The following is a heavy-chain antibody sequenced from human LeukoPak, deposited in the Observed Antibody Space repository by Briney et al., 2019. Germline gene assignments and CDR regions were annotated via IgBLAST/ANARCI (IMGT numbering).Heavy chain of an antibody. V-gene: IGHV4-38-2*02. D-gene: IGHD5-24*01. CDR2: IYRSGST. Sequence: SETLSLTCTVSGYSISSGYYWGWIRQPPGKGLEWIGSIYRSGSTNYNPSLKSRVTMSVDTSKNQFSLKLSSVTAADTAVYYCAKDDNWLQFESWGQGTLVTVSS. CDR3: AKDDNWLQFES. J-gene: IGHJ5*01. CDR1: GYSISSGYY.